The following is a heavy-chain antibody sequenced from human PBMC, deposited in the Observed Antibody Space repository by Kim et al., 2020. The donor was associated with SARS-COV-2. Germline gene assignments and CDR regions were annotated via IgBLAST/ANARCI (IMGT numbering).Heavy chain of an antibody. Sequence: GGSLRLSCAASGFTFSGSAVHWVRQASGKGLEWVGRIRSKYNNYATAYAASVKGRFTISRDDSKNTAYLQMNSLKIEDTAVYYCTRVLGISSSWWDAFNMWGQGTMVTVSS. D-gene: IGHD6-13*01. V-gene: IGHV3-73*01. CDR2: IRSKYNNYAT. J-gene: IGHJ3*02. CDR1: GFTFSGSA. CDR3: TRVLGISSSWWDAFNM.